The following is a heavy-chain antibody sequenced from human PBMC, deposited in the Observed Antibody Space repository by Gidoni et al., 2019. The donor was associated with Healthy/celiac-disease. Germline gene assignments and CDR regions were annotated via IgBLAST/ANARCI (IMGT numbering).Heavy chain of an antibody. J-gene: IGHJ3*02. CDR3: ARSGLKSPIFELQDAFDI. Sequence: EVQLVQSGAEVKKPGESLKISCKGSGYSFTSYWTGWVRQMPGKGLEWLGIIYPGDSDTRYSPSFQGQVTISADKSISTAYLQWSSLKASDTAMYYCARSGLKSPIFELQDAFDIWGQGTMVTVSS. CDR1: GYSFTSYW. CDR2: IYPGDSDT. V-gene: IGHV5-51*01. D-gene: IGHD3-9*01.